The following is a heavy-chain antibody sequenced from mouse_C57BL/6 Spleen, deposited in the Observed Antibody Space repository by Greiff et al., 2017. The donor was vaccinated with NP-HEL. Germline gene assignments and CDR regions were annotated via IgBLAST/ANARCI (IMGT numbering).Heavy chain of an antibody. D-gene: IGHD2-2*01. CDR2: INPNNGGT. V-gene: IGHV1-26*01. Sequence: EVQLQQSGPELVKPGASVKISCKASGYTFTDYYMNWVKQSHGKSLEWIGDINPNNGGTSYNQKFKGKATLTVDKSSSTAYMELRSLTSEDSAVYYCARYGHDGGDYWGQGTTLTVSA. CDR1: GYTFTDYY. J-gene: IGHJ2*01. CDR3: ARYGHDGGDY.